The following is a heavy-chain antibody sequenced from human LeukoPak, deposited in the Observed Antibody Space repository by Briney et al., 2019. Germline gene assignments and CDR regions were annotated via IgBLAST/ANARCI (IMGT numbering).Heavy chain of an antibody. CDR2: ISYDGGNK. V-gene: IGHV3-30-3*01. CDR3: ARGEYDWRRTGSN. CDR1: GFTFSSYA. J-gene: IGHJ4*02. Sequence: PGGSLRLSCAASGFTFSSYAMPWVRQAPGRGLEWVAVISYDGGNKYYADSVKGRFTISRDNSKNTLYLQMNSLRAEDTAVYYCARGEYDWRRTGSNWGQGTLVTVSS. D-gene: IGHD1-20*01.